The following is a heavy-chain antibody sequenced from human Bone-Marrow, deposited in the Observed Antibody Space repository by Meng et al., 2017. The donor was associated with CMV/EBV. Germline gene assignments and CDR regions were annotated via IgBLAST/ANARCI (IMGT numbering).Heavy chain of an antibody. D-gene: IGHD1-26*01. Sequence: GESLKISCAASGFIFSGYSMNWVRQAPGKGLEWVSMISSSSRYIYYADSVKGRFTISRDNANNLLYLQMKSLTAEDTAFYYCATREGMGHTVDWGQGTLGTVSS. J-gene: IGHJ4*02. CDR1: GFIFSGYS. CDR3: ATREGMGHTVD. CDR2: ISSSSRYI. V-gene: IGHV3-21*01.